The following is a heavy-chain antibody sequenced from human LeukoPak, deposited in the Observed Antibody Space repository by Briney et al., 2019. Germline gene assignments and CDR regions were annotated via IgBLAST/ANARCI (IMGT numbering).Heavy chain of an antibody. D-gene: IGHD2-2*01. CDR1: GFTFSSYA. Sequence: GGSLRLSCAASGFTFSSYAMSWVRQAPGKGLEWVSAISGSGGSTYYADSVKGRFTISRDNSKNTLYLQMNSLRAEDTAVYYCAKDWGYCSSTSCPLVLDYWGQGTLVTVSS. CDR3: AKDWGYCSSTSCPLVLDY. V-gene: IGHV3-23*01. J-gene: IGHJ4*02. CDR2: ISGSGGST.